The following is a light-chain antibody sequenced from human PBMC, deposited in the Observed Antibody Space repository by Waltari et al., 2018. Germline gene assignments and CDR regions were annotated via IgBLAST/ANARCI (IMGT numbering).Light chain of an antibody. CDR1: SSNIGTNY. CDR3: AAWDDSLSSWL. V-gene: IGLV1-47*01. CDR2: RDG. J-gene: IGLJ3*02. Sequence: QSVLTQPPSASGTPGQRVTMFCSGGSSNIGTNYAYWYKHLPGAAPKVLSVRDGQRPSGCPDRFSGSKSGTSASLTISGLRSDDEADYYCAAWDDSLSSWLFGGGTKLTVL.